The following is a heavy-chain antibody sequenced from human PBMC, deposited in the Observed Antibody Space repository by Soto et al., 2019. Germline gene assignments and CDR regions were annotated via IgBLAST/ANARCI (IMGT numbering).Heavy chain of an antibody. J-gene: IGHJ5*02. D-gene: IGHD3-10*01. CDR3: ARDYYGSGSYYWFDP. CDR2: INAGSGNT. Sequence: ASVKVSCKASGYTFTSYAMQWVRQAPGQRLEWMGWINAGSGNTKYSQKFQGRVTITRDTSASTAYMELSSLRSEDTAVYYCARDYYGSGSYYWFDPWGQGTLVTVSS. V-gene: IGHV1-3*01. CDR1: GYTFTSYA.